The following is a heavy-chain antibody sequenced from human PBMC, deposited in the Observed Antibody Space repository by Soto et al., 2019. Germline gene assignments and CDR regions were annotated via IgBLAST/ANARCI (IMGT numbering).Heavy chain of an antibody. V-gene: IGHV1-2*04. CDR3: ARDRCSSTSGSSPYYYYYGMDV. CDR2: INPNSGGT. J-gene: IGHJ6*02. CDR1: GYTFTGYY. Sequence: QVQLVQSGAEVKKPGASVKVSCKASGYTFTGYYMHWVRQAPGQGLEWMGWINPNSGGTNYAQKFQGWVTMTRDTSIRTAYMELSRLGSDDTAVYYCARDRCSSTSGSSPYYYYYGMDVWGQGTTVTVSS. D-gene: IGHD2-2*01.